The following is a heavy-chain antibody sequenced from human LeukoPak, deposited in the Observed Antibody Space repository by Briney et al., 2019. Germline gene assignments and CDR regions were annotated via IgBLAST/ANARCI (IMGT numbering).Heavy chain of an antibody. Sequence: GASVKVSCKVSGHSLTEMAMHWVRQAPGKGLEWMGGFDPEDGEATYAQKSQGRVTLTEDTSTDTGYMELSTLRSEDTAVYYCATERSGIDAFDIWGQGTRVTVSS. CDR3: ATERSGIDAFDI. CDR2: FDPEDGEA. V-gene: IGHV1-24*01. D-gene: IGHD3-10*01. CDR1: GHSLTEMA. J-gene: IGHJ3*02.